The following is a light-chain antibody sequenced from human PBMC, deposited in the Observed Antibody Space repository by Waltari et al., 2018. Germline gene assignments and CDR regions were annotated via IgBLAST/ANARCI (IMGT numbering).Light chain of an antibody. CDR3: ATWDDSLNGPV. CDR2: SND. J-gene: IGLJ2*01. Sequence: QSVLTQPPSVSEAPRQRVTISCSGPSSNIGNYAVHWYQQLPGKAPKLLIYSNDVLSSGVSDRFSGSKSGSSASLVISGLQSEDEADYYCATWDDSLNGPVFGGGTKVTVL. CDR1: SSNIGNYA. V-gene: IGLV1-36*01.